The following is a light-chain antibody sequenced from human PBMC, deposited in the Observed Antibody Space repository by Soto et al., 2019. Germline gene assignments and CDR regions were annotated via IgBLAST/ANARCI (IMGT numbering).Light chain of an antibody. CDR3: QSYDSSLSAWV. J-gene: IGLJ3*02. CDR2: DNR. Sequence: QSVLTQPPSVSGAPGQGITISCTGGTSNIGAGYDVHWYQQLPGTAPKLLIYDNRNRPSGVPDRFSGSKSGTSASLAITGLQAEDEADYYCQSYDSSLSAWVFGGGTKVTVL. V-gene: IGLV1-40*01. CDR1: TSNIGAGYD.